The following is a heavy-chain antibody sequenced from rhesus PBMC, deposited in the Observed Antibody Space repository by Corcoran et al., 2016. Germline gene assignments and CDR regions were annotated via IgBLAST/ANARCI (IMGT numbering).Heavy chain of an antibody. CDR3: ARGDCTGNGCFMVDY. CDR2: INPYTDNT. J-gene: IGHJ4*01. D-gene: IGHD2-21*01. Sequence: QVQLVQSGAEVKKPGSSVKVSCKAFGYTFTDYYMHWVRQATQQGPEWMGWINPYTDNTKYAQKFQGRVTMTRDISTSTTYMELSSLRSEDTAVYYCARGDCTGNGCFMVDYWGQGVLVTVSS. V-gene: IGHV1S2*01. CDR1: GYTFTDYY.